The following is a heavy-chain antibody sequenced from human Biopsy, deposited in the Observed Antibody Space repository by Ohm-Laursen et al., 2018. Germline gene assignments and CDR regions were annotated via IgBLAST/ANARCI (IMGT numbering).Heavy chain of an antibody. V-gene: IGHV1-46*01. D-gene: IGHD1-20*01. CDR2: INPNNDNT. CDR1: GHSFTNYY. CDR3: ARGPRGLVAITATAYYFDF. Sequence: ASVKVSCKASGHSFTNYYLHWVRQAPGQGLQWMGRINPNNDNTVYAQQFQGRVTMTKDTSTSTVYMDLSSLTFDDSAVYYCARGPRGLVAITATAYYFDFWGQGSLLTVSS. J-gene: IGHJ4*02.